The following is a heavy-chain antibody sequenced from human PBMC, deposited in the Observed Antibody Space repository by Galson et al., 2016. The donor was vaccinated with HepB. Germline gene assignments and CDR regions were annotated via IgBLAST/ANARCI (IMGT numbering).Heavy chain of an antibody. J-gene: IGHJ6*02. V-gene: IGHV3-30-3*01. Sequence: SLRLSCAASRFSFSRHAMHWVRQAPGKGLEWVAVISFDGNYKYYADSVKGRFTISRDNSANTVDLQMFSLRPEDTSVYYCVRARDRHAVPSEDMDVWGQGTTVSVSS. CDR2: ISFDGNYK. CDR3: VRARDRHAVPSEDMDV. D-gene: IGHD3-22*01. CDR1: RFSFSRHA.